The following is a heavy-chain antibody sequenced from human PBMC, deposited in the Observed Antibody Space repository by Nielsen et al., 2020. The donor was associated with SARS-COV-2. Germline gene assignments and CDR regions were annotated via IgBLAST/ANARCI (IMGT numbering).Heavy chain of an antibody. Sequence: ASVKVSCKASGYTFTDYYIHWVRQAPGQGLEWMGRINPYSGGTNYAQKFQGTVTMTRNTSISTAYMELSSLRSEDTAVYYCARYDFWSGYALEMDVWGQGTTVTVSS. D-gene: IGHD3-3*01. V-gene: IGHV1-2*06. CDR2: INPYSGGT. CDR1: GYTFTDYY. J-gene: IGHJ6*02. CDR3: ARYDFWSGYALEMDV.